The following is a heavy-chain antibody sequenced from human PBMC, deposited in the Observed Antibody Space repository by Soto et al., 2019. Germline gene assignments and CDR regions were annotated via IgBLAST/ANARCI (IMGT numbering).Heavy chain of an antibody. J-gene: IGHJ4*02. D-gene: IGHD3-3*01. CDR2: FIPVYRTL. V-gene: IGHV1-69*13. Sequence: SVKVSCKASGGSFGKSAINWVRQTPGQGLEWLGGFIPVYRTLSYAQKFQGRVTITADESTGTAYMALSSLASDDTAVYYCATGVIWIGYFTVDSWGQGTRVTVSS. CDR1: GGSFGKSA. CDR3: ATGVIWIGYFTVDS.